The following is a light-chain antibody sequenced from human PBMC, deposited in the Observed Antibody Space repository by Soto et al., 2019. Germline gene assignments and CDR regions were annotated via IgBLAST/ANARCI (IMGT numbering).Light chain of an antibody. V-gene: IGLV2-11*01. J-gene: IGLJ1*01. CDR1: SSDVGGYNY. CDR3: CSYAGIYTFYV. CDR2: DVS. Sequence: QSALTQPRSVSGSPGQSVTISCSGTSSDVGGYNYVSWYQQHPGKAPKLMIYDVSKRLSGVPDRFSGSKSGNTASLTISGLQAEDEADYYCCSYAGIYTFYVFGTGTKVTVL.